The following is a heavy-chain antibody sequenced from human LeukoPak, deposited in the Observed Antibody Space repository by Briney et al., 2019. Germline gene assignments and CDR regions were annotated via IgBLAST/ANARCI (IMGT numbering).Heavy chain of an antibody. V-gene: IGHV4-61*01. J-gene: IGHJ6*02. Sequence: PSETLSLTCTVSGGSVSSGSYYWSWIRQPPGKGLEWIGYIYYSGSTNYNPSLKSRVTISVDTSKNQFSLKLSSVTAADTAVYYCAREAYYDFWCGLTNYGMDVWGQGTTVTVSS. CDR2: IYYSGST. CDR1: GGSVSSGSYY. CDR3: AREAYYDFWCGLTNYGMDV. D-gene: IGHD3-3*01.